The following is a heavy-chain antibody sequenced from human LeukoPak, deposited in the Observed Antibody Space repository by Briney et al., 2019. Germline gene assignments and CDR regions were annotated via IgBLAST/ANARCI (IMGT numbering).Heavy chain of an antibody. CDR2: ISSSGSTI. CDR3: ARDRSPIVATTDAFDI. Sequence: PGGSLRLSCAASGFTFSSYEMNWVRQASGKGLEWVSYISSSGSTIYYADSVKGRFTISRDNAKNSLYLQMNSLRAEDTAVYYCARDRSPIVATTDAFDIWGQGTMVTVSS. J-gene: IGHJ3*02. D-gene: IGHD5-12*01. CDR1: GFTFSSYE. V-gene: IGHV3-48*03.